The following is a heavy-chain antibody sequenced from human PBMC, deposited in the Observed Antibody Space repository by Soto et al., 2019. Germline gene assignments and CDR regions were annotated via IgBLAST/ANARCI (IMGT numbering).Heavy chain of an antibody. Sequence: QLQLQESGPGLVKPSETLSLTCTVSGGSISSSSYYWGWIRQPPGKGLEWIGSIYYSGSTYYNPFLKSRVTISVDTSKNQFSLKLSSVTVADTAVYYCARAHYDSSGYVLAFDIWGQGTMVTVSS. CDR3: ARAHYDSSGYVLAFDI. CDR2: IYYSGST. CDR1: GGSISSSSYY. D-gene: IGHD3-22*01. V-gene: IGHV4-39*01. J-gene: IGHJ3*02.